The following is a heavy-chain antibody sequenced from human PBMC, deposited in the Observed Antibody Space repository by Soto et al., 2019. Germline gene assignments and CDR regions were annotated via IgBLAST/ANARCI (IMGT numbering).Heavy chain of an antibody. D-gene: IGHD6-13*01. V-gene: IGHV1-18*04. CDR1: GYTFTNYG. CDR2: VSGYNGDT. Sequence: GXSVEVSCKASGYTFTNYGISWVRQAPAQGLECMGWVSGYNGDTNYAQKFQGRVTMTTDTSTSTAYMELRSLRSDDTAVYYCARDSREGHSSSWYGSYYYGMDVWGQGTTVTVSS. CDR3: ARDSREGHSSSWYGSYYYGMDV. J-gene: IGHJ6*02.